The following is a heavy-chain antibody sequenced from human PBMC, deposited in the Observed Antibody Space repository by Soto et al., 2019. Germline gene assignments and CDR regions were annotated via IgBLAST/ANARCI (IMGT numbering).Heavy chain of an antibody. J-gene: IGHJ4*02. D-gene: IGHD1-26*01. CDR1: GDSISSYY. CDR3: ARDRFDSGSYIFDY. CDR2: IYYSGST. Sequence: PSETLSLTCTVSGDSISSYYWSWIRQHPGKGLEWIGYIYYSGSTYYNPSLKSRVTISVDTSKNQFSLKLSSVTAADTAVYYCARDRFDSGSYIFDYWGQGTLVPVYS. V-gene: IGHV4-59*06.